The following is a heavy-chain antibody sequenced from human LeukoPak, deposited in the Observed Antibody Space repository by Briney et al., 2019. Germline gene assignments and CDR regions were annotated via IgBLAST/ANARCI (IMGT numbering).Heavy chain of an antibody. CDR3: ARAPDYFDY. Sequence: GGSLRLSCAASGFTFSSYGMNWVRQAPGKGLEWVSYISSSGSTIYYAVSVKGRFTISRDNAKNSLYLQMNSLRAEDTAVYYCARAPDYFDYWGQGTLVTVSS. CDR1: GFTFSSYG. J-gene: IGHJ4*02. CDR2: ISSSGSTI. V-gene: IGHV3-48*03.